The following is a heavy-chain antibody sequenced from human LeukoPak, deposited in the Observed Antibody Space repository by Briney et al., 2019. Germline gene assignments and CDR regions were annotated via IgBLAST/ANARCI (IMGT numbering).Heavy chain of an antibody. CDR3: ARPISGGLAVTADWFHP. CDR1: GFAFSVDA. V-gene: IGHV3-23*01. J-gene: IGHJ5*01. Sequence: QPGGSLRLSCTASGFAFSVDAMSWLRQPPGKGLEWVSTINANSGTTSYAASVRGRFTISRDNSKNTLYLQLNTLRADDTATYYCARPISGGLAVTADWFHPWGQGSLVVVSS. D-gene: IGHD6-19*01. CDR2: INANSGTT.